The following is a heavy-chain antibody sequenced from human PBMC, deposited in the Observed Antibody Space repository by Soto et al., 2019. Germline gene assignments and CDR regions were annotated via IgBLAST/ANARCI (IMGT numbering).Heavy chain of an antibody. D-gene: IGHD5-12*01. CDR1: GYTFTSYD. J-gene: IGHJ3*02. CDR3: AIRWGEWLRFQDGDDAFDI. CDR2: MNPNSGNT. V-gene: IGHV1-8*01. Sequence: QVQLVQSGAEVKKPGASVKVSCKASGYTFTSYDINWVRQATGQGLEWMGWMNPNSGNTGYAQKFQGRVTMTRNTCISTAYMERSSLRSEDTAVYYCAIRWGEWLRFQDGDDAFDIWGQGTMVTVSS.